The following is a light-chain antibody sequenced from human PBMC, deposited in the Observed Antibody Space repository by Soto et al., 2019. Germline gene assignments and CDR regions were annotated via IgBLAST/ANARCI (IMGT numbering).Light chain of an antibody. V-gene: IGLV2-14*01. Sequence: QSALTQPASVSGSPGQSITISCSGTSSDVGGYKHVSWYQQYPGEAPKLMIYEVTKRPSGVPNRFSGSKSGNTASLTVSGLLAEDEADYYCSSHAPTTLLVFGGGTKLTVL. CDR1: SSDVGGYKH. CDR2: EVT. CDR3: SSHAPTTLLV. J-gene: IGLJ3*02.